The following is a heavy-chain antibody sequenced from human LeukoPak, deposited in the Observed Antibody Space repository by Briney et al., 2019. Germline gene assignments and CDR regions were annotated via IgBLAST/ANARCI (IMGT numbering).Heavy chain of an antibody. CDR3: AKTRTSYYDSSGYYYDY. D-gene: IGHD3-22*01. J-gene: IGHJ4*02. CDR2: ISYDGSNN. Sequence: GRSLRLSCAASGFTFSSYGMHWVRQAPGKGLEWVAVISYDGSNNYYADSVKGRFTISRDNSKNTLYLQMNSPRGEDTAVYYCAKTRTSYYDSSGYYYDYWGQGTLVTVSS. CDR1: GFTFSSYG. V-gene: IGHV3-30*18.